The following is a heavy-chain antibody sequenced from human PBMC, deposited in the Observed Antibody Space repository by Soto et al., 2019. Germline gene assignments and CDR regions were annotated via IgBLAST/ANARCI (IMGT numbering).Heavy chain of an antibody. D-gene: IGHD6-13*01. CDR1: GFTFTTYT. V-gene: IGHV3-30-3*01. CDR2: ILYDGGNK. CDR3: AREAHSSSWYYFDY. Sequence: QVQLVESGGGVVQPGRSLRLSCAASGFTFTTYTMHWVRQAPGKGLEWVADILYDGGNKYYADSVKGRFTISRDSSQNTLVLQMNSLRAEDTAVYYCAREAHSSSWYYFDYWGQGTLVTVSS. J-gene: IGHJ4*02.